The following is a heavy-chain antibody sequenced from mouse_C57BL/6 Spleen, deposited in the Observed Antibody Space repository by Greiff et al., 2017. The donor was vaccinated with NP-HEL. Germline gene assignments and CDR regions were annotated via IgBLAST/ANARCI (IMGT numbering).Heavy chain of an antibody. CDR3: ARQCPKLGAFDY. D-gene: IGHD4-1*01. J-gene: IGHJ2*01. CDR1: GFTFSSYT. Sequence: EVMLVESGGGLVKPGGSLKLSCAASGFTFSSYTMSWVRQTPEKRLEWVATISGGGGNTYYPDSVKGRFTISIDNAKNTLYLQLSSLRSEDTALYYCARQCPKLGAFDYWGQGTTLTVSS. V-gene: IGHV5-9*01. CDR2: ISGGGGNT.